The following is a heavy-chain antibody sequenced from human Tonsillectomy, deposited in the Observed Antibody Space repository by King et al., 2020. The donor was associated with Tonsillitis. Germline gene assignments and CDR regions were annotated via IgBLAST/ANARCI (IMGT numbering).Heavy chain of an antibody. CDR3: ARSIQSANSDAFDI. D-gene: IGHD2/OR15-2a*01. J-gene: IGHJ3*02. V-gene: IGHV3-33*01. Sequence: HVQLVESGGGVVQPGRSLRLSCAASGFTFSSYGMHWARQAPGKGLEWVAAIWYDGSNKYYVVSVKGRFNISRDNSKNILYLQMDSLRAEDTAMYHCARSIQSANSDAFDIWGQGTMVTVSS. CDR1: GFTFSSYG. CDR2: IWYDGSNK.